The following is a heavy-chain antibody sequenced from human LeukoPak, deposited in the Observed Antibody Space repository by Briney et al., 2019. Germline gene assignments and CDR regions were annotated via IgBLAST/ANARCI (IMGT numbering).Heavy chain of an antibody. J-gene: IGHJ4*02. CDR1: GYTFTGYY. CDR3: ARDPYCSSTSCYLDY. V-gene: IGHV1-2*02. CDR2: INPNSGGT. D-gene: IGHD2-2*01. Sequence: GASVKVSCKASGYTFTGYYMHWVRQAPGQGLEWKGMINPNSGGTNYAQKFQGRVTMTRDTSISTAYMELSRLRSDDTAVYYCARDPYCSSTSCYLDYSGQGALVTVSS.